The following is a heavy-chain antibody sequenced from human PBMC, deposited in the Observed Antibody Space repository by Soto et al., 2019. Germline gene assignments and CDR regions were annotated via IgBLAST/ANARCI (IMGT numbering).Heavy chain of an antibody. V-gene: IGHV1-69*13. CDR3: ARVVVVIPPGYYYAMDV. CDR1: GGTFSSYA. CDR2: IIPIFGTA. Sequence: SVKVSCKASGGTFSSYAISWVRQAPGQGLEWMGGIIPIFGTANYAQKFQGRVTITADESTSTAYMELSSLRSEDTAVYYCARVVVVIPPGYYYAMDVWGQGTTVTVSS. J-gene: IGHJ6*02. D-gene: IGHD3-22*01.